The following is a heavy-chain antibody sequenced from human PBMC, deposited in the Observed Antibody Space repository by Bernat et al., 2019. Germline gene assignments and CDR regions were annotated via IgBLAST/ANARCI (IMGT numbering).Heavy chain of an antibody. CDR1: GFTFSSYA. CDR3: AIPSIAARDWYFDL. D-gene: IGHD6-6*01. V-gene: IGHV3-23*01. J-gene: IGHJ2*01. CDR2: ISGSGGST. Sequence: EVQLLESGGGLVQPGGSLRLSCAASGFTFSSYAMSWVRQAPGKGLEWVSAISGSGGSTYYADSVKGRFTISRDNTKNTLYLQMNSLRAEDTAVYYCAIPSIAARDWYFDLWGRGTLVTVSS.